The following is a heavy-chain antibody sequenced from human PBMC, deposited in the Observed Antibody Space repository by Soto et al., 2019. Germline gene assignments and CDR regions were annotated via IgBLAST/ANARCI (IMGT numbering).Heavy chain of an antibody. D-gene: IGHD3-16*02. Sequence: SETLSLTCTVSGGSISSSSYCWGWIRQPPGKGLEWIGSIYYTGSTYYNPSFNSRVTISVDKSKNQFSLKVTSVTAAYMAVYYCARVSRLGEFSLYWSQGTLVTVSS. V-gene: IGHV4-39*01. CDR1: GGSISSSSYC. J-gene: IGHJ4*02. CDR3: ARVSRLGEFSLY. CDR2: IYYTGST.